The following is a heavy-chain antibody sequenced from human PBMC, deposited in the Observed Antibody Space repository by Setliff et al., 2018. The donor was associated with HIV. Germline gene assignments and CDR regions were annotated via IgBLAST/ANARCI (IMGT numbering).Heavy chain of an antibody. Sequence: ASVKVSCKASGYSFTTYSLNWVRQAPGQRPEWMGWISAYDGDTKYAQKFHNRLSMTADTSTTTAYMDLRGLTSDDTGVYYCARVGLSAVPFPTVYWGQGTLVTVSS. V-gene: IGHV1-18*01. CDR1: GYSFTTYS. CDR2: ISAYDGDT. J-gene: IGHJ4*02. D-gene: IGHD4-4*01. CDR3: ARVGLSAVPFPTVY.